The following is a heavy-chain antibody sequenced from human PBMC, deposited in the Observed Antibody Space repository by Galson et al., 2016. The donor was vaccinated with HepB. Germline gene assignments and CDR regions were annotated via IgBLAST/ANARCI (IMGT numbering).Heavy chain of an antibody. CDR1: GFSLDNYS. D-gene: IGHD3-3*01. J-gene: IGHJ4*02. CDR2: ITWDGGNS. CDR3: VKDMAGFGVVIPTAFDS. V-gene: IGHV3-43*01. Sequence: SLRLSCAASGFSLDNYSMPWVRQRPEKGLEWVALITWDGGNSFYADSVKGRFTISRDNWKNSLFLQMNSLRAEDTALYYCVKDMAGFGVVIPTAFDSWGQGSLVTVSS.